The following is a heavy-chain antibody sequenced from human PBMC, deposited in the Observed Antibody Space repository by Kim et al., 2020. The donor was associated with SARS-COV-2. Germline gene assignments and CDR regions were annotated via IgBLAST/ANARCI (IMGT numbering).Heavy chain of an antibody. V-gene: IGHV3-7*01. CDR1: GLTLCSYW. Sequence: GGSLRLSCGASGLTLCSYWMSWVRQAPEKGLEWVANIKQDGSEKYHVDSVKGRFTISRDNAKNSLYLQMNCLIAEDTAAYYCARDFYGSGCHGNFNDWG. J-gene: IGHJ4*01. CDR2: IKQDGSEK. D-gene: IGHD3-10*01. CDR3: ARDFYGSGCHGNFND.